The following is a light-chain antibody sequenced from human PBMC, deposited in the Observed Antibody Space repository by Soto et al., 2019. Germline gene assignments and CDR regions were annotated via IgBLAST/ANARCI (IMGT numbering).Light chain of an antibody. V-gene: IGKV3-11*01. J-gene: IGKJ3*01. CDR1: QSVSSY. CDR2: EAS. Sequence: DIVLTQSPATLSLSPGERATLSCRASQSVSSYLGWYQQKPGQAPRLLIYEASNMATGIPARFSGSGSGTDVTLTISSLEPEDFAVYYCQQRSNWPLTFGPGTRVDIK. CDR3: QQRSNWPLT.